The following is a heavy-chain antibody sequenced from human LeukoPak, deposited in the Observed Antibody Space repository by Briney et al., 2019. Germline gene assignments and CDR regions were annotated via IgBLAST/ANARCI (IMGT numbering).Heavy chain of an antibody. CDR3: SGGSDYYYYYMDV. CDR1: GFTFSNHG. V-gene: IGHV3-30*02. J-gene: IGHJ6*03. D-gene: IGHD1-1*01. CDR2: IRYDGSNK. Sequence: GGSLRLSCAASGFTFSNHGMHWVRQAPGKGLEWVAFIRYDGSNKYYADSVKGRFTISRDNPKNTLYLQMNSLRAEDTAVYYCSGGSDYYYYYMDVWGKGTTVTVSS.